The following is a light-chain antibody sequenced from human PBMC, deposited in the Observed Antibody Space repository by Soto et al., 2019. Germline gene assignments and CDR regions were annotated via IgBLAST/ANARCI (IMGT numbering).Light chain of an antibody. V-gene: IGLV2-14*03. CDR1: SSDVGGYDY. J-gene: IGLJ7*01. CDR2: DVS. Sequence: QSALTQPASVSGSPGQSIAISCTGTSSDVGGYDYVSWYQHHPGKAPKLMIYDVSNRPSGVSNRFSGSKSGNTASLTISGLQAEDEADYYCSSYTNSSVPVFGGCTQLTVL. CDR3: SSYTNSSVPV.